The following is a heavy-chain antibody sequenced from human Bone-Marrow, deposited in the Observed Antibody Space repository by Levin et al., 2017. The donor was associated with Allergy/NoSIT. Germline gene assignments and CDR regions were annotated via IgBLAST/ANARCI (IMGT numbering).Heavy chain of an antibody. CDR2: IYYSGST. CDR3: ASRPKASGYSYGYRDLGYPYFDY. J-gene: IGHJ4*02. V-gene: IGHV4-39*01. Sequence: SQTLSLTCTVSGGSISSSSYYWGWIRQPPGKGLEWIGSIYYSGSTYYNPSLKSRVTISVDTSKNQFSLKLSSVTAADTAVYYCASRPKASGYSYGYRDLGYPYFDYWGQGTLVTVSS. CDR1: GGSISSSSYY. D-gene: IGHD5-18*01.